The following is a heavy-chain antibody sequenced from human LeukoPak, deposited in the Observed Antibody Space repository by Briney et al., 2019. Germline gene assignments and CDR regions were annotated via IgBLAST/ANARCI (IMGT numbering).Heavy chain of an antibody. CDR2: IYYSGST. J-gene: IGHJ4*02. CDR3: ARMEGSCWRFGDFGY. D-gene: IGHD3-10*01. V-gene: IGHV4-59*01. CDR1: GGSISSYD. Sequence: PSETLSLTCTVSGGSISSYDWSWIRQPPGKGLGWIGYIYYSGSTNYNPSLKSRVTLSVHTSKTQISLKLSSVTTADTAVYYCARMEGSCWRFGDFGYWGQGTLVTVSS.